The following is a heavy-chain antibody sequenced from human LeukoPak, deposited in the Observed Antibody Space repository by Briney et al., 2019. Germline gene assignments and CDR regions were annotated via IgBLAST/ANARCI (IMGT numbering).Heavy chain of an antibody. CDR1: GFTFSSYS. J-gene: IGHJ4*02. Sequence: GGSLRLSCAASGFTFSSYSMNWVRQAPGKGLEWVSYISSSSSTIYYADSVKGRFTISRDNAKNSLYLQMNSLRAEDTAVYYCARDFKSLLLLSSYYFDYWGQGTLVTVSS. CDR2: ISSSSSTI. V-gene: IGHV3-48*01. D-gene: IGHD2-2*01. CDR3: ARDFKSLLLLSSYYFDY.